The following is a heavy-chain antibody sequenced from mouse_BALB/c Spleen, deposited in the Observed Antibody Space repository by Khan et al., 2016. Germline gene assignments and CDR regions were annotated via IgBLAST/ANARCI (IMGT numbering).Heavy chain of an antibody. V-gene: IGHV9-2-1*01. J-gene: IGHJ1*01. CDR2: INTETGEP. D-gene: IGHD2-2*01. CDR1: GYTFTDYS. Sequence: QIQLVQSGPELKKPGETVKISCKASGYTFTDYSMHWVKQAPGKGLKWMGWINTETGEPTYADDFKGRFAFSLETSASTAYLQINNLKNEDTATYFCARWLRRGGWYFDVWGAGTTGTVSS. CDR3: ARWLRRGGWYFDV.